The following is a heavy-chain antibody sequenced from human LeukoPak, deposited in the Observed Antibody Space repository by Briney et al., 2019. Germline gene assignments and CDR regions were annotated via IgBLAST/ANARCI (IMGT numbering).Heavy chain of an antibody. J-gene: IGHJ4*02. CDR2: INLSGGT. CDR1: GGSFSGYY. D-gene: IGHD4-17*01. V-gene: IGHV4-34*01. CDR3: ARWGLRPHFDY. Sequence: SETLSLTCAVYGGSFSGYYWRWIRQPPGKGLVWIGDINLSGGTNYNPSLKSRVTISVDTSKNQFSLKLSSVTAADTAVYYCARWGLRPHFDYWGQGTLVTVSS.